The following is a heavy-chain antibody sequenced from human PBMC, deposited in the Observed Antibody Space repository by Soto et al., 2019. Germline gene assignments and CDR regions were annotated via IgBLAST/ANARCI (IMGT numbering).Heavy chain of an antibody. J-gene: IGHJ4*02. V-gene: IGHV3-74*01. CDR1: GFTFSSYW. CDR3: ARTKFNWTHPRNPSRIDY. D-gene: IGHD1-20*01. Sequence: GGSLRLSCAASGFTFSSYWMHWVRQAPGKGLVWVSRINSDGSSTSYADSVKGRFTISRDNAKNTLYLQMNSLRAEDTAVYYCARTKFNWTHPRNPSRIDYWGQGTLVTVYS. CDR2: INSDGSST.